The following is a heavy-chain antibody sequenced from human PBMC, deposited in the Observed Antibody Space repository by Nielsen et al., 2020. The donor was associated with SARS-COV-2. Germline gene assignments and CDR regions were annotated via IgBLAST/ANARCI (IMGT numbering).Heavy chain of an antibody. J-gene: IGHJ4*02. Sequence: VRQAPGKGLEWVAVISYDGSNKYYADPVKGRFTISRDNSKNTLYLQMNSLRAEDTAVYYCARGGYCSGGSCLYFDYWGQGTLVTVSS. D-gene: IGHD2-15*01. V-gene: IGHV3-30-3*01. CDR3: ARGGYCSGGSCLYFDY. CDR2: ISYDGSNK.